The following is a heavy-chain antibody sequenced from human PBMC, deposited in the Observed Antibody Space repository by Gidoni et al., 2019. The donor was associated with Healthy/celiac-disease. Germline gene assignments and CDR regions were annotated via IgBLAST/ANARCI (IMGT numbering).Heavy chain of an antibody. Sequence: QLQLQESGPGLVKPSETLSLTCTVSGGSISSSSYYWGWIRQPPGKGLEWIGSIYYSGSTYYNPSLKSRVTISVDTSKNQFSLKLSSVTAADTAVYYCARRRSIAVAGTREFDYWGQGTLVTVSS. CDR3: ARRRSIAVAGTREFDY. D-gene: IGHD6-19*01. J-gene: IGHJ4*02. V-gene: IGHV4-39*01. CDR2: IYYSGST. CDR1: GGSISSSSYY.